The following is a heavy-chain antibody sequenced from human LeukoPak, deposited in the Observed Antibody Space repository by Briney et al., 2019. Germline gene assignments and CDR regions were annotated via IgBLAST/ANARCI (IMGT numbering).Heavy chain of an antibody. Sequence: ASVKVSCKASGYTFIRYGVNWVRQAPGQGLEWMGGLSTYNGSTNYAQKLQGRVTMTTDTSTSTAYMELRSLRSDDTAVYYCARGIWGSSGWYYFDYWGQGTLVTVSS. CDR1: GYTFIRYG. D-gene: IGHD6-19*01. V-gene: IGHV1-18*01. CDR2: LSTYNGST. CDR3: ARGIWGSSGWYYFDY. J-gene: IGHJ4*02.